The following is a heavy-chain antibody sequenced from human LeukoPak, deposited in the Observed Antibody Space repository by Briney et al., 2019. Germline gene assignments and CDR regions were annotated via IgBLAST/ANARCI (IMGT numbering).Heavy chain of an antibody. V-gene: IGHV4-61*01. Sequence: SETLSLTCTVSGGSISSSSAYWGWIRQPPGKGLEWIGWIYYSGSTKYNPSLKSRVTISLDTSKNQFSLQLSSVTAADTAVYYCAREKGSGYGYGMDVWGQGTTVTVSS. J-gene: IGHJ6*02. CDR2: IYYSGST. D-gene: IGHD5-12*01. CDR3: AREKGSGYGYGMDV. CDR1: GGSISSSSAY.